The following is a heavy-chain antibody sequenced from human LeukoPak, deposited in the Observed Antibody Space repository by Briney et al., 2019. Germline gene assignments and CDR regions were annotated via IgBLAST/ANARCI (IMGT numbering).Heavy chain of an antibody. D-gene: IGHD1-26*01. CDR3: KWELPNIIDY. V-gene: IGHV4-31*09. J-gene: IGHJ4*02. CDR2: IYYSGST. Sequence: SETLSLTCTVSGGSISSGGYYWSWIRQHPGKGLEWIGYIYYSGSTYYNPSLKSRVTISVDTSKNQFSLKLSSVTAADTAVYYCKWELPNIIDYWGQGTLVTVSS. CDR1: GGSISSGGYY.